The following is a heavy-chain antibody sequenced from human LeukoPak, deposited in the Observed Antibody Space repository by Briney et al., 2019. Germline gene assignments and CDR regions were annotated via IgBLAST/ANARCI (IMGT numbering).Heavy chain of an antibody. CDR1: GFTVSSNS. V-gene: IGHV3-48*04. CDR3: ASSPRDGFWPEDY. CDR2: ISSSGSTI. D-gene: IGHD3/OR15-3a*01. Sequence: GGSLRLSCTVSGFTVSSNSMNWVRQAPGKGLEWVSYISSSGSTIYYADSVKGRFTISRDNAKNSLYLQMNSLRAEDTAVYYCASSPRDGFWPEDYWGQGTLVTVSS. J-gene: IGHJ4*02.